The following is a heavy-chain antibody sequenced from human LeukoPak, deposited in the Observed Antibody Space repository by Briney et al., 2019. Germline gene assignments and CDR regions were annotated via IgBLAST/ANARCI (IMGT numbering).Heavy chain of an antibody. V-gene: IGHV3-21*01. J-gene: IGHJ5*02. D-gene: IGHD6-13*01. CDR3: AREGSSWLNWFDP. CDR1: GFTFSSYS. CDR2: ISSSSSYI. Sequence: GGSLRLSCAASGFTFSSYSMNWVRQAPGKGLEWGSSISSSSSYIYYADSVKGRFTISRDNAKNSLYLQMNSLRAEDTAVYYCAREGSSWLNWFDPWGQGTLVTVSS.